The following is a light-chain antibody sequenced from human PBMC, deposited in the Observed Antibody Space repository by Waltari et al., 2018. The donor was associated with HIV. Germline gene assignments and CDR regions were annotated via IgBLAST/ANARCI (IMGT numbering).Light chain of an antibody. Sequence: DIQMTQSPSSLSASIGDRVTITCRASQTIDRYLNWYQQKPGKAPKFLIYAASTLQSGVSPRFNGSGSGTDFTLTIRSLQSEDVADYFCQQSYSVPRTFGGGTKVEI. V-gene: IGKV1-39*01. J-gene: IGKJ4*01. CDR3: QQSYSVPRT. CDR1: QTIDRY. CDR2: AAS.